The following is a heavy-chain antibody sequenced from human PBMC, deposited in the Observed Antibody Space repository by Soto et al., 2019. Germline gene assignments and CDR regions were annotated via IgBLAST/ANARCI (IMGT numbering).Heavy chain of an antibody. V-gene: IGHV4-61*01. J-gene: IGHJ4*02. CDR1: GGSVTSNYYY. Sequence: PSETLSLTCTVSGGSVTSNYYYWSWIRQSPGKGLEWIGYMHYSGSTNYNPSLKSRVTISVDTSKNQFSLKLSSVTAADTAVYYCASPRHYDIRASDYWGQGTLVTVSS. D-gene: IGHD3-22*01. CDR2: MHYSGST. CDR3: ASPRHYDIRASDY.